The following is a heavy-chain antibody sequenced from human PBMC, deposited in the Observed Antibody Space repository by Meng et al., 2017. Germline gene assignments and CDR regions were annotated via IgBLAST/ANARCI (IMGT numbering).Heavy chain of an antibody. Sequence: GQLVWSGDGVKKPGSSVKASCKASGCSFSSYAISWVRQAPGQGLEWMGGIIPIFGTANYAQKFQGRVTITADKSTSTAYMELSSLRSEDTAVYYCARDKRPSSSWYGNWFDPWGQGTLVTVSS. D-gene: IGHD6-13*01. J-gene: IGHJ5*02. CDR2: IIPIFGTA. CDR3: ARDKRPSSSWYGNWFDP. V-gene: IGHV1-69*06. CDR1: GCSFSSYA.